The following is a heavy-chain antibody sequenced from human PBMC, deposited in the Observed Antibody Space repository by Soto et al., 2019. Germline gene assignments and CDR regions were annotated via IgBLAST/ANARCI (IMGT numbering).Heavy chain of an antibody. J-gene: IGHJ4*02. Sequence: GGSIRLPYAAFEFTSSNYAMSWILQAQGKGLEWVSGINAGGDSTYYADSVKGRFTISRDNAKNSLYLQMNSLRAEDTAVYYCARVQGMSDNWNDPNLFDYWGQGTLVTVSS. D-gene: IGHD1-1*01. CDR2: INAGGDST. CDR1: EFTSSNYA. CDR3: ARVQGMSDNWNDPNLFDY. V-gene: IGHV3-23*01.